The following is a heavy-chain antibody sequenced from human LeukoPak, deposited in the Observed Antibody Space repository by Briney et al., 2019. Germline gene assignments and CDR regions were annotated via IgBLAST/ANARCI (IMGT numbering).Heavy chain of an antibody. J-gene: IGHJ4*02. V-gene: IGHV4-34*01. CDR3: ARSDFWSGYFDS. CDR1: GGSFSGYY. D-gene: IGHD3-3*01. Sequence: SETLSLTCAVYGGSFSGYYWSWIRQPPGKGLEWIGEINLSGSTNYNPSLKSRVTISVDTSKNQFSLKLTSVTAADTAVYYCARSDFWSGYFDSWGQGTLVTVSS. CDR2: INLSGST.